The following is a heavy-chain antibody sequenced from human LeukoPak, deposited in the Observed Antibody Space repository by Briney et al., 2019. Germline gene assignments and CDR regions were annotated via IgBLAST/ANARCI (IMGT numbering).Heavy chain of an antibody. CDR1: GYTFTSYD. Sequence: ASVKVSCKASGYTFTSYDINWVRQATGQGLEWMGWMNPNSGNTGYAQRFQGRVTMTTDTSTTTAYMELTSLRSDDTAVYYCARARGYSYGYSDYWGQGTLVTVSS. D-gene: IGHD5-18*01. CDR2: MNPNSGNT. J-gene: IGHJ4*02. V-gene: IGHV1-8*01. CDR3: ARARGYSYGYSDY.